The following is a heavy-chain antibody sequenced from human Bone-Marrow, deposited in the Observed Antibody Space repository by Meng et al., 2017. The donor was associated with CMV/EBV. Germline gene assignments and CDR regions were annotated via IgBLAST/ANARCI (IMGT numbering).Heavy chain of an antibody. V-gene: IGHV3-43D*03. CDR2: ISWDGGST. Sequence: GESLKISCAASGFTFDDYAMHCVRQAPGKGLEWVSLISWDGGSTYYADSVKGRFTISRDNSKNSLYLQMNSLRAEDTALYYCAKGPMVRGVISYYGMDVWGQGTTVTVSS. CDR3: AKGPMVRGVISYYGMDV. J-gene: IGHJ6*02. D-gene: IGHD3-10*01. CDR1: GFTFDDYA.